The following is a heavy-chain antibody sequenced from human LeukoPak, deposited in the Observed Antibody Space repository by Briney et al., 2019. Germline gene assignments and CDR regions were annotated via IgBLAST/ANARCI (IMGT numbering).Heavy chain of an antibody. D-gene: IGHD3-22*01. CDR1: GFTFSSYA. CDR2: ISGSGGST. V-gene: IGHV3-23*01. CDR3: AKGRDYYDSSGFIDY. J-gene: IGHJ4*02. Sequence: GGSLRLSCAASGFTFSSYAMTWVRQAPGKGLEWVSAISGSGGSTYYADSVKGRFSISRDNSKNTLYLQMNSLRAEDTAVYYCAKGRDYYDSSGFIDYWGQGTLVTVSS.